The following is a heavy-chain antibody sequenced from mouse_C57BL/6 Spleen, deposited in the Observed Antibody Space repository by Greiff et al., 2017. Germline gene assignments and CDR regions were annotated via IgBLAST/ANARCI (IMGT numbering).Heavy chain of an antibody. D-gene: IGHD1-1*01. V-gene: IGHV10-3*01. CDR2: IRSKSSNYAT. CDR1: GFTFNTYA. Sequence: EVQLVESGGGLVQPKGSLKLSCAASGFTFNTYAMHWVRQAPGKGLEWVARIRSKSSNYATYYADSVKDRFTISRDDSQSMLYLQMNNLKTEDTAMYYCVRSHYYGSSYHWYFDVWGTGTTVTVSS. CDR3: VRSHYYGSSYHWYFDV. J-gene: IGHJ1*03.